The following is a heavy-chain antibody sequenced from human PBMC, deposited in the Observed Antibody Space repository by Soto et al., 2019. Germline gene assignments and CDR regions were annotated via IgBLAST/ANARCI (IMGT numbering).Heavy chain of an antibody. CDR3: ARKGVAFDY. CDR2: ISTTSSSI. D-gene: IGHD3-3*01. J-gene: IGHJ4*02. V-gene: IGHV3-48*02. Sequence: GGSLRLSCAASGFTFSSYSMNWVRQAPGKGLEWISYISTTSSSIYYADSVKGRFTISRDNAKNSLSLQMNSLRDEDTAVYYCARKGVAFDYWGQGALVTVSS. CDR1: GFTFSSYS.